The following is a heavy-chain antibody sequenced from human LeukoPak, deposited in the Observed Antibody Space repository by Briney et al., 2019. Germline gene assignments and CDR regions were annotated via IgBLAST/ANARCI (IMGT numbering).Heavy chain of an antibody. Sequence: SGTLSLTCTVSGGPFDSPYWTWLRQPPGKGPQWLARTYTGGTIDYNPSLKGRVTMSPSPSRNQFSLQLSSVTAADTAVYYCARAPRYYMNIDVWGKGTTVIVSS. V-gene: IGHV4-4*07. CDR2: TYTGGTI. CDR1: GGPFDSPY. D-gene: IGHD2-21*01. J-gene: IGHJ6*03. CDR3: ARAPRYYMNIDV.